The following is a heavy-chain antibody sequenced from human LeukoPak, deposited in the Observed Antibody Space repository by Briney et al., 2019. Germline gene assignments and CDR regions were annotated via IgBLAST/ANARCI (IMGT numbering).Heavy chain of an antibody. D-gene: IGHD3-22*01. Sequence: PSETLSLTCVVSGGSISTTNWWTWVRQPPGKGLEWIGEFYHSGNTNYNPSLKSRVTISVDTSKNQFSLKLSSVTAADTAVYYCAREYWDYYDSSGYSSFDYWGQGTLVTVSS. CDR2: FYHSGNT. J-gene: IGHJ4*02. V-gene: IGHV4-4*02. CDR1: GGSISTTNW. CDR3: AREYWDYYDSSGYSSFDY.